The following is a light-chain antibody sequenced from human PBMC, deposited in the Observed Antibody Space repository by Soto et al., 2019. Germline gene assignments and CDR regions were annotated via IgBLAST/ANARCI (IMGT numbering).Light chain of an antibody. CDR2: AAY. CDR1: QGISSY. Sequence: DIQLTHAPSSLSESVGDRVTITFLPSQGISSYLAWYQQNPGKATKLMIYAAYTLQSGVTSRFSGSGSGTDFTLTISSLQPEDFATYYCKKLNTYHINCGKGKRRAIK. CDR3: KKLNTYHIN. J-gene: IGKJ5*01. V-gene: IGKV1-9*01.